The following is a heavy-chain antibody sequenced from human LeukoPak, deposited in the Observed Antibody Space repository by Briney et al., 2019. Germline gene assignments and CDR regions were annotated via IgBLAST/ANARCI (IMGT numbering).Heavy chain of an antibody. V-gene: IGHV3-21*01. CDR2: ISSSSSYI. J-gene: IGHJ6*02. D-gene: IGHD2-15*01. CDR1: GFTFSSYS. CDR3: ARNTSLRYCSGGSCGGMDV. Sequence: PGGSLRLSCAASGFTFSSYSMNWVRQAPGKGLEWVSSISSSSSYIYYADSVKGRFTISRDNAKNSLYLQMNSLRAEDTAVYYCARNTSLRYCSGGSCGGMDVWGQGTTVTVSS.